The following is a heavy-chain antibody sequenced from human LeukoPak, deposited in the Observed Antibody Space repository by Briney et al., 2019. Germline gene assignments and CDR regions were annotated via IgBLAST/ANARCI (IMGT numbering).Heavy chain of an antibody. Sequence: SETLSLTCTVSGGSISSYYWSWIRQPPGKGLEWIGHINYSGSTNYNPTLKSRVTISVDTSKNQFSLKLSSVTAADTAVYYCAREGLAAAASDYWGQGTLVTVSS. CDR1: GGSISSYY. D-gene: IGHD6-13*01. J-gene: IGHJ4*02. CDR2: INYSGST. CDR3: AREGLAAAASDY. V-gene: IGHV4-59*01.